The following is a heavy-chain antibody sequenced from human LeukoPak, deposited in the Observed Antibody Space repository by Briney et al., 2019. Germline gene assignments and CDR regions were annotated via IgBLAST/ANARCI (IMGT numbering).Heavy chain of an antibody. J-gene: IGHJ4*02. V-gene: IGHV3-33*01. D-gene: IGHD2-15*01. CDR3: ARDFTNIRGGGYFDN. CDR2: ICIDGGKI. Sequence: PGGSLRLSCAASGFPFSSYAMHWLRQAPGKGLEWVAVICIDGGKIYYADSVKGRFTISRDNSKNTLYLQMNSMRAEDTAVYHCARDFTNIRGGGYFDNWGQGTLVTVSS. CDR1: GFPFSSYA.